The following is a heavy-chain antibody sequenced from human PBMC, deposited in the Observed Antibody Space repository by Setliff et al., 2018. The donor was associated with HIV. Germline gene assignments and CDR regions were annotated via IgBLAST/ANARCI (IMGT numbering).Heavy chain of an antibody. V-gene: IGHV3-15*01. J-gene: IGHJ4*02. CDR3: TRSRD. CDR1: GSISSSDW. Sequence: PSETLSLTCAVSGGSISSSDWWSWVRQPPGKGLEWVGRIKSKTDGGTADYAAPVKGRFTISRDDSKNTPFLQMNSLKTEDTAVYYCTRSRDWGQGTLVTVSS. CDR2: IKSKTDGGTA.